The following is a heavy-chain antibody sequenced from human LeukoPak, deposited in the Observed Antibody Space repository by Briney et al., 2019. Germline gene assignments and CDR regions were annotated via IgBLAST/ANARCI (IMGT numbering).Heavy chain of an antibody. J-gene: IGHJ3*02. CDR1: GLTLSSHS. CDR3: ARGIAVAGTRDAFDI. V-gene: IGHV3-21*01. Sequence: GRCLRLSCAASGLTLSSHSTNWASHAPRKGLECVSSIRNSSSYIYYTDSVKGRFTISRENAKKSLYLQMNRLGAEDTAVYYCARGIAVAGTRDAFDIWGQGTMVTVSS. CDR2: IRNSSSYI. D-gene: IGHD6-19*01.